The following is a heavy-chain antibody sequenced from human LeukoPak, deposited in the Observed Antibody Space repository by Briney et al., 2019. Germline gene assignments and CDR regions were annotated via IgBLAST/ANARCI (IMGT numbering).Heavy chain of an antibody. V-gene: IGHV3-48*01. CDR2: IISGSSTI. CDR3: AREDHYYHGMDV. J-gene: IGHJ6*02. Sequence: GGSLRLSCAASHFTFTNRWMNWVRQAPGKGLEWVSYIISGSSTIYYADSVKGRFTISRDNGKNSLYLQMNSLRAEDTAVYYCAREDHYYHGMDVWGQGTTVTVSS. CDR1: HFTFTNRW.